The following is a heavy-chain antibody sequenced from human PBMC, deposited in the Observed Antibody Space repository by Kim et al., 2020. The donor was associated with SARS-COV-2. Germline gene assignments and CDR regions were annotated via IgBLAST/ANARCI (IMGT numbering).Heavy chain of an antibody. CDR3: AKAPAVNMIPPVAY. CDR1: GFTFSSHA. Sequence: GGSLRLSCAASGFTFSSHAMNWVRQAPGKGLEWISVILAGGGTYYADSVRGRFTVSRDNSKSTLYLQMDSRRAEDSAVYYCAKAPAVNMIPPVAYWGRGT. J-gene: IGHJ4*02. D-gene: IGHD3-22*01. V-gene: IGHV3-23*01. CDR2: ILAGGGT.